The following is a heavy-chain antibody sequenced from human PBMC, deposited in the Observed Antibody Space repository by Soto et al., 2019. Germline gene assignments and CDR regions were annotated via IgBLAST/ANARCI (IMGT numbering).Heavy chain of an antibody. D-gene: IGHD2-8*01. V-gene: IGHV3-48*02. CDR3: ARNGGGLGY. Sequence: EVQLVESGGGLVQPGGSMRLSCVASGFTFSFYDMVWVRQAPGKGLQWISYISGDGSATSYADSVKGRFTISRDNAKNSLFLQTSSLTDEDTAVHYCARNGGGLGYWGQGTLVTVSA. J-gene: IGHJ4*02. CDR2: ISGDGSAT. CDR1: GFTFSFYD.